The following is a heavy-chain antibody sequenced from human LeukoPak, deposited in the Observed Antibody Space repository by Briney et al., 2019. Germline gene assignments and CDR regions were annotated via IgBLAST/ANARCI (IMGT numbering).Heavy chain of an antibody. CDR1: GFSFSDFY. V-gene: IGHV3-11*01. D-gene: IGHD1-1*01. Sequence: PGGSLRLSCAASGFSFSDFYMSWIRQAPGKGLEWVSYISSGGGNIYYAGSVKGRFTISRDNSMNTLFLQMDSLRAEDTAAFYCARGGTTGTTSPMRAFDVWGQGTMVTVSS. CDR2: ISSGGGNI. J-gene: IGHJ3*01. CDR3: ARGGTTGTTSPMRAFDV.